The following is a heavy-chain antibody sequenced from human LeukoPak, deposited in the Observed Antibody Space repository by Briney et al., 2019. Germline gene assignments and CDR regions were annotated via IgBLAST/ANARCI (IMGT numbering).Heavy chain of an antibody. V-gene: IGHV4-61*01. CDR2: IYYSGST. D-gene: IGHD3-10*01. Sequence: SETLSLTCTVSGGSVSSGSYYWSWIRQPPGKGLEWIGYIYYSGSTNYNPSLKSRVTISVDTSKNQFSLKLSSVTAADTAVYYCARDNGYYGSGSYISSDYWGQGTLVTVSS. CDR3: ARDNGYYGSGSYISSDY. J-gene: IGHJ4*02. CDR1: GGSVSSGSYY.